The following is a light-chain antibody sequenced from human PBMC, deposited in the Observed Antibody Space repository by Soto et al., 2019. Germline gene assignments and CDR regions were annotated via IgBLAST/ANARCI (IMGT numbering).Light chain of an antibody. Sequence: EIVLTQSPGTLSLSPGERATLSCRASQSVSNNYVAWYQQKPGQAPRLLIDGASNRATGIPDRFSGSGSGTDFTLTISRLEPEDFAVYYCQQYGRSGTFGQGTKVDIK. J-gene: IGKJ1*01. V-gene: IGKV3-20*01. CDR2: GAS. CDR1: QSVSNNY. CDR3: QQYGRSGT.